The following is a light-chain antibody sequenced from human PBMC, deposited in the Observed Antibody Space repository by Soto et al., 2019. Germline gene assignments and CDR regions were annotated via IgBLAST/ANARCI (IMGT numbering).Light chain of an antibody. Sequence: DIVMTQTPLSSPVTLGQPVSISCRSSQSLVHSDGNTYLSWFQQRPGQPPRLLIYMISNRVSGVPDRFSGSGAATDFTLKISRVEAEDVGVYYCMQTTPFSRTFGQGTKVEIK. V-gene: IGKV2-24*01. CDR2: MIS. J-gene: IGKJ1*01. CDR1: QSLVHSDGNTY. CDR3: MQTTPFSRT.